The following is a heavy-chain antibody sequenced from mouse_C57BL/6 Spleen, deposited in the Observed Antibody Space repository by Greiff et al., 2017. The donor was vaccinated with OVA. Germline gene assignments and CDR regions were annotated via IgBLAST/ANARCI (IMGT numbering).Heavy chain of an antibody. CDR2: IYPGDGDT. V-gene: IGHV1-82*01. D-gene: IGHD1-1*01. CDR3: ARMGYYGSPYYAMDY. Sequence: QVQLKQSGPELVKPGASVKISCKASGYAFSSSWMNWVKQRPGKGLEWIGRIYPGDGDTNYNGKFKGKATLTADKSSSTAYMQLSSLTSEDSAVYFCARMGYYGSPYYAMDYWGQGTSVTVSS. CDR1: GYAFSSSW. J-gene: IGHJ4*01.